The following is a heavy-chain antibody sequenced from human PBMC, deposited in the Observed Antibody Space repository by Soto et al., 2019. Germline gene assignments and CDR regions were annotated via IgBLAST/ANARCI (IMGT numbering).Heavy chain of an antibody. Sequence: PSETLSLTCTVSGGSISDYYWSWIRQPPGKGLEWIGNILYNRDTKYNSPLKSRVTISVDTSKNQFSLKLSSVTAADTAIYYCARDIGYYYAISGSIAFDIWGQGTMVTV. D-gene: IGHD3-22*01. CDR3: ARDIGYYYAISGSIAFDI. V-gene: IGHV4-59*01. CDR1: GGSISDYY. J-gene: IGHJ3*02. CDR2: ILYNRDT.